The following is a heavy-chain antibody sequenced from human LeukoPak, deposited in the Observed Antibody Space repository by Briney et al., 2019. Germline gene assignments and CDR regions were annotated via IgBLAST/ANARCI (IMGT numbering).Heavy chain of an antibody. J-gene: IGHJ4*02. CDR3: ARYGVIRDYYIDS. Sequence: SETLSVTCTVSGGSISSGGYYCSWIRQHPGKGLGCIWYSYNSESIYYNPSVKSRVTISRDTSKDQFSLKLRSLTAADTAVYYCARYGVIRDYYIDSWGKGTLVTVSS. CDR2: SYNSESI. D-gene: IGHD3-22*01. V-gene: IGHV4-31*03. CDR1: GGSISSGGYY.